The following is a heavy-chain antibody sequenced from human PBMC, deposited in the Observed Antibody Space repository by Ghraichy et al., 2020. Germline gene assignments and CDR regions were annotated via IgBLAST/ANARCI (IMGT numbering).Heavy chain of an antibody. Sequence: ASVKVSCKASGYTFTGYYKHWVRQAPGQGPEWMGWIHPNSGGTNYAQKFQGRVTMTRDTSISTAYMELRRLRSDDTAMYYCARDYPVLAGMAVTYYFDYWGQGTLVTVSS. CDR2: IHPNSGGT. CDR1: GYTFTGYY. CDR3: ARDYPVLAGMAVTYYFDY. J-gene: IGHJ4*02. D-gene: IGHD6-19*01. V-gene: IGHV1-2*02.